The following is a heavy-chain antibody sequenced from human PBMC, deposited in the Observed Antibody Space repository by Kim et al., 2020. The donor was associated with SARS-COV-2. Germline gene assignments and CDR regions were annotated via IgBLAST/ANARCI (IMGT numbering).Heavy chain of an antibody. CDR1: GFTFSSYS. Sequence: GGSLRLSCAASGFTFSSYSMNWVRQAPGKGLEWVSSISSSSSYIYYADSVKGRFTISRDNAKNSLYLQMNSLRAEDTAVYYCARDRLEQWLGVPSYYYYGMDVWGQGTTVTVSS. V-gene: IGHV3-21*04. CDR2: ISSSSSYI. CDR3: ARDRLEQWLGVPSYYYYGMDV. D-gene: IGHD6-19*01. J-gene: IGHJ6*02.